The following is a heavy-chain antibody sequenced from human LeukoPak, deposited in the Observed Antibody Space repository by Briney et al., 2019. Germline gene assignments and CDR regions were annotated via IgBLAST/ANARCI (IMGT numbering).Heavy chain of an antibody. D-gene: IGHD3-22*01. CDR1: GYTFTTYG. J-gene: IGHJ2*01. V-gene: IGHV1-18*01. Sequence: ASVKVSCKASGYTFTTYGISWVRQAPGQGLEWLGWISAYNGRRNYGEKLQDRVTMTTDTSTSTAYMELRSLRSDDTAVYYCARGLDYYDGTGYRSYWYLDLWGRGTLVAVSS. CDR2: ISAYNGRR. CDR3: ARGLDYYDGTGYRSYWYLDL.